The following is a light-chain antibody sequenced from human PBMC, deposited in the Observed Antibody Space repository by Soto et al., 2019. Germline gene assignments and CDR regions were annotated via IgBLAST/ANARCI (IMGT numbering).Light chain of an antibody. J-gene: IGKJ4*01. CDR2: ATS. CDR3: QKYNGAPLT. Sequence: DVQMTQSPSSLSAFVGDRVTITCRASQGIAPYLAWFQQKPGKVPKLLIYATSTLQSGVPSRFSGSGSGTDFTLTIRSLQPEDVGTYYCQKYNGAPLTFGGGTKVEIK. V-gene: IGKV1-27*01. CDR1: QGIAPY.